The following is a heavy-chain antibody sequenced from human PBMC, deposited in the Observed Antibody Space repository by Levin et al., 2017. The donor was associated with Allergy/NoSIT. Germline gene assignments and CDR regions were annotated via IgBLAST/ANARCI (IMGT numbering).Heavy chain of an antibody. Sequence: SGPTLVKPTQTLTLTCTFSGFSLSTSGVGVGWIRKPQGKDREGRGRMEGDDYKRSSPSLKSRLTITKDTSKNQVVLTMTNMDPVDTATYYCAHKPPPSGEAYDAVPIWAQVTMVTVSS. D-gene: IGHD6-19*01. V-gene: IGHV2-5*02. CDR1: GFSLSTSGVG. CDR3: AHKPPPSGEAYDAVPI. CDR2: MEGDDYK. J-gene: IGHJ3*02.